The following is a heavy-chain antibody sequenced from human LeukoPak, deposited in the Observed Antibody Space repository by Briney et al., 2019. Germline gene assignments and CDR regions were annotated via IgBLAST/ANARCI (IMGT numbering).Heavy chain of an antibody. V-gene: IGHV4-59*08. D-gene: IGHD2-2*01. CDR1: GGSISSYY. CDR2: IYYSGST. CDR3: ARASSVVIPAAAAFDI. Sequence: SETLSLTCTVSGGSISSYYWSWIRQPPGKGLEWIGYIYYSGSTNYNPSLKSRVTISVDTSKNQFSLKLSSVTAADTAVYYCARASSVVIPAAAAFDIWGQGTMVTVSS. J-gene: IGHJ3*02.